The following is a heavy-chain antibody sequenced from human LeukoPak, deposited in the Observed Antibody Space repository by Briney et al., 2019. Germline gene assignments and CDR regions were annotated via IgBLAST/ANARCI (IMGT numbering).Heavy chain of an antibody. Sequence: GGSLRLSCAASGFTLSSYAMSWVRQAPGKGLEWVSAISDTGNTYHADSVKGRFTISRDNAKNSLYLQMNSLRAEDTAVYYCARDLSVGAKPDLGFDYWGQGSLVTVSS. V-gene: IGHV3-23*01. CDR1: GFTLSSYA. D-gene: IGHD1-26*01. CDR3: ARDLSVGAKPDLGFDY. J-gene: IGHJ4*02. CDR2: ISDTGNT.